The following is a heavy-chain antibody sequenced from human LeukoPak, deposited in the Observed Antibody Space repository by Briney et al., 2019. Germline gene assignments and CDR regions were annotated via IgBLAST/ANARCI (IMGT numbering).Heavy chain of an antibody. V-gene: IGHV4-30-4*08. CDR1: GDSISRRTYY. CDR2: IWNSGST. J-gene: IGHJ4*02. D-gene: IGHD1-26*01. Sequence: EPSQTLSLTCSVSGDSISRRTYYWTWVRQHPEKGLEWIGYIWNSGSTNYNPALKSRVTISVDTSKNQFSLKLSSVTAADTAVYYCARSIGSLPPAFDYWGQGTLVTVSS. CDR3: ARSIGSLPPAFDY.